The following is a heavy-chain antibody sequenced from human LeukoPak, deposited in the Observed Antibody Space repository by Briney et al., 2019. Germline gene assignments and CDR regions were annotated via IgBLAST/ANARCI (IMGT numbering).Heavy chain of an antibody. Sequence: GGSLRLSCAASGFTFSSYAMSWVRQAPGKGLEWVSAISGSGGSTYYADSVKGRFTISRDNSKNTLYLQMNSLRAEDTAVYYCAKEQHYDFWSGYYGEWFDPWGQGTLVTVSS. J-gene: IGHJ5*02. V-gene: IGHV3-23*01. CDR2: ISGSGGST. D-gene: IGHD3-3*01. CDR3: AKEQHYDFWSGYYGEWFDP. CDR1: GFTFSSYA.